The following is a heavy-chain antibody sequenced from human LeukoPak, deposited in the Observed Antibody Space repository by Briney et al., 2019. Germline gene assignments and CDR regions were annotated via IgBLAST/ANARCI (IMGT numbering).Heavy chain of an antibody. CDR2: INHSGST. V-gene: IGHV4-34*01. J-gene: IGHJ5*02. Sequence: SETLSLTCAVYGGSFSGYYWSWIRQPPGKGLEWIGEINHSGSTNYNPSLKSRVTISVDTSKNQFSLKLSSVTAADTAVYYCANYGSGTYRFDPWGQGTLVTVSS. CDR3: ANYGSGTYRFDP. CDR1: GGSFSGYY. D-gene: IGHD3-10*01.